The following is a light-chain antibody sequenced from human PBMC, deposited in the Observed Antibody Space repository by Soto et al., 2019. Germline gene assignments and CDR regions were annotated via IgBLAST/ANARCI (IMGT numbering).Light chain of an antibody. V-gene: IGLV1-51*01. J-gene: IGLJ3*02. CDR1: SFNIGNNY. Sequence: QSVLTQPPSVSAAPGQKVTISCSGGSFNIGNNYVSWFQQLPGAAPKLLIYHNDKRPSGIPDRFSGSKSGTSATLGITGLQTGDEADYYCGTWDSSMSAAGWVFGGGTKLTVL. CDR3: GTWDSSMSAAGWV. CDR2: HND.